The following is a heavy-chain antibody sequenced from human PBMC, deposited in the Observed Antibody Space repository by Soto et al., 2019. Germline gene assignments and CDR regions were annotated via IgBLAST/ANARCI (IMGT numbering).Heavy chain of an antibody. J-gene: IGHJ4*02. CDR2: IVPMYDSV. Sequence: QVQLVQSGAEVKKPGASVKVSFEASGGTFNTYTINWVRQAPGRGLEWVGQIVPMYDSVNYAENFQGRVTITADKSTKTAYMELTSLRSEDTALYFCASWRSYSGSYCFDYWGQGTLVTVSS. CDR1: GGTFNTYT. CDR3: ASWRSYSGSYCFDY. V-gene: IGHV1-69*06. D-gene: IGHD1-26*01.